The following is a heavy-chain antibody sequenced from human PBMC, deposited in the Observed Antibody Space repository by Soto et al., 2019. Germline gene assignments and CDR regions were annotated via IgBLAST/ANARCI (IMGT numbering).Heavy chain of an antibody. CDR1: GFTFSSYW. Sequence: GGSLRLSCAASGFTFSSYWMTWVRQAPGKGLEWVANIKEDGSEQYHVDSVKGRFTFSRDNAKKTLYLQMNSLRVEDTAVYYCARLTAAGGVDQFDCWGQGTLVTVSS. D-gene: IGHD6-13*01. J-gene: IGHJ4*02. V-gene: IGHV3-7*05. CDR3: ARLTAAGGVDQFDC. CDR2: IKEDGSEQ.